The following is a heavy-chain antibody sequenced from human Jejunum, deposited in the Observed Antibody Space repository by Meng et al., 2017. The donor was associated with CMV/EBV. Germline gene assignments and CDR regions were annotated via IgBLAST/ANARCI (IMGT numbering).Heavy chain of an antibody. V-gene: IGHV1-18*01. J-gene: IGHJ3*02. CDR2: IRGYNGNT. CDR3: ARFQMYSEFWSEGTKEKSDAFDI. Sequence: SWVGQAPGKGLEWMGWIRGYNGNTKYAQKFQGRVTMTTDTSTSTAYMELRSLRSDDTAVYYCARFQMYSEFWSEGTKEKSDAFDIWGQGTLVTVSS. D-gene: IGHD3-3*01.